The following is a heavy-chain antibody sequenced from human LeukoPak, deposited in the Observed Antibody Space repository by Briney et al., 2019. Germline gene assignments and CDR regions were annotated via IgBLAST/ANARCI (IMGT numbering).Heavy chain of an antibody. CDR3: ARGLDQYGSGSYYNDY. J-gene: IGHJ4*02. CDR1: GGSFSGYY. Sequence: SETLSLTCAVYGGSFSGYYWSWIRQPPGKGLEWIGEINHSGSTNYSPSLKGRVTISVDTSKNQFSLKLSSVTAADTAVYYCARGLDQYGSGSYYNDYWGQGTLVTVSS. CDR2: INHSGST. V-gene: IGHV4-34*01. D-gene: IGHD3-10*01.